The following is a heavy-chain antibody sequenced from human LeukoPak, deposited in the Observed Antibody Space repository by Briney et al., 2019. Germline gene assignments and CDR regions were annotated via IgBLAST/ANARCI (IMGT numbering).Heavy chain of an antibody. D-gene: IGHD6-19*01. CDR1: GFTFSSYG. CDR2: ISYDGSSK. J-gene: IGHJ5*02. CDR3: SSLGLAVAPNWVDP. Sequence: GGSLRLSCAASGFTFSSYGIHWFRQAPGKGLEWVAVISYDGSSKYYADSVKGRFTISRDNFKNTLYLQMNSLKPEDTAVYYCSSLGLAVAPNWVDPWGQGTLVTVSS. V-gene: IGHV3-30*03.